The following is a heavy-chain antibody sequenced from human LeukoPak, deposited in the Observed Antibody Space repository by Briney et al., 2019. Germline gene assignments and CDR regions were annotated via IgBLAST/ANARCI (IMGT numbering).Heavy chain of an antibody. J-gene: IGHJ4*02. V-gene: IGHV4-4*07. CDR2: IYTSGST. CDR3: ARGHLQRAVAKIDY. D-gene: IGHD6-19*01. Sequence: SETLSLTCTVSGGSISSYYRSWIRQPAGKGLEWIGRIYTSGSTNYNPSLKSRVTMSVDTSKNQFSLKLSSVTAADTAVYYCARGHLQRAVAKIDYWGQGTLVTVSS. CDR1: GGSISSYY.